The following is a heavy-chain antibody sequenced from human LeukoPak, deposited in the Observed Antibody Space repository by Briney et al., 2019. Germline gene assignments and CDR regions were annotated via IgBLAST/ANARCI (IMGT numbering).Heavy chain of an antibody. J-gene: IGHJ4*02. Sequence: SETLSLTCTVSGGSISSGDYYWNWIRQPPGKGLEWIGRIFSTGSTNYNPSLKSRVTMSVDTSKNQFSLKLSSVTAADTAVYYCARVSTGGRYDYWGQGTLVTVSS. D-gene: IGHD1-14*01. CDR2: IFSTGST. CDR3: ARVSTGGRYDY. CDR1: GGSISSGDYY. V-gene: IGHV4-61*08.